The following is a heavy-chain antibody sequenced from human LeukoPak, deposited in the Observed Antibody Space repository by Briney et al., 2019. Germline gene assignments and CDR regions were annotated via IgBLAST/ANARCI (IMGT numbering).Heavy chain of an antibody. D-gene: IGHD6-6*01. CDR3: ARSAHYSSSSDY. Sequence: SETLSLTCTVSGGSLNSDDYYWSWIRQSPGKGLEWIGYIYYSGSTYYNPSLKSRVTISVDTSKNQFSLKLSSVTAADTAVYYCARSAHYSSSSDYWGQGTLVTVSS. J-gene: IGHJ4*02. CDR1: GGSLNSDDYY. CDR2: IYYSGST. V-gene: IGHV4-30-4*02.